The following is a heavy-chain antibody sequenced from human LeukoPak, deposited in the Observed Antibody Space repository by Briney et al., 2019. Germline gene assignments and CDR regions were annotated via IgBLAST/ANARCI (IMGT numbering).Heavy chain of an antibody. V-gene: IGHV3-30*18. D-gene: IGHD3-22*01. CDR1: GFTFSSYG. Sequence: GRSLRLSCAASGFTFSSYGMHWVRQAPGKGLEWVAVISYDGSNKYYADSVKGRFTISRDNSKNTLYLQMNSLRAEDTAVYYCAKEGNYYDSSGFYYFDYWGQGTLVTVSS. CDR3: AKEGNYYDSSGFYYFDY. CDR2: ISYDGSNK. J-gene: IGHJ4*02.